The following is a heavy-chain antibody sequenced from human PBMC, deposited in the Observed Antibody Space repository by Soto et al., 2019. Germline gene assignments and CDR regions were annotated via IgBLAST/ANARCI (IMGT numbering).Heavy chain of an antibody. V-gene: IGHV3-30-3*01. CDR1: GCNFRSHA. CDR3: ARGQDYYDSSGYCFVDGGYYFDY. Sequence: AVAGCNFRSHAMHRIRRNRGKWLEGVAVISYDGSNKYYADSVKGRFTISRDNSKNTLYLQMNSLRAEDTAVYYCARGQDYYDSSGYCFVDGGYYFDYWGKGTLVPGSS. CDR2: ISYDGSNK. D-gene: IGHD3-22*01. J-gene: IGHJ4*02.